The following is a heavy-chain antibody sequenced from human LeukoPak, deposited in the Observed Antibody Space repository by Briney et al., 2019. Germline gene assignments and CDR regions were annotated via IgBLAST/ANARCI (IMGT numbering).Heavy chain of an antibody. Sequence: GGSLRLSCTASGLSVSTNCMNWVRQAPGKGLEWVAVIWYDGSNKYYADSVKGRFTISRDNSKNTLYLQMNSLRAEDTAVYYCARVYYDSSGLSVGAFDIWGQGTMVTVSS. V-gene: IGHV3-33*08. D-gene: IGHD3-22*01. J-gene: IGHJ3*02. CDR1: GLSVSTNC. CDR2: IWYDGSNK. CDR3: ARVYYDSSGLSVGAFDI.